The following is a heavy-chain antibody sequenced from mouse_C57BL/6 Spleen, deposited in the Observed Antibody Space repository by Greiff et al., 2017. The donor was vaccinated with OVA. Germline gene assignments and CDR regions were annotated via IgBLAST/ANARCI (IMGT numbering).Heavy chain of an antibody. CDR3: TGLIYYGNYES. CDR1: GFTFSNYW. D-gene: IGHD2-1*01. J-gene: IGHJ2*01. Sequence: EVKLLESGGGLVQPGGSMKLSCVASGFTFSNYWMNWVRQSPEKGLEWVAQIRLKSDNYATHYAESVKGRFTISRDDSKSSVYLQMNNLRAEDTGIYYCTGLIYYGNYESWGQGTTLTVSS. CDR2: IRLKSDNYAT. V-gene: IGHV6-3*01.